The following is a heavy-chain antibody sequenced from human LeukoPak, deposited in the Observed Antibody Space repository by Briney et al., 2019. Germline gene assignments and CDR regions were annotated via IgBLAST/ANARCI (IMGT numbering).Heavy chain of an antibody. J-gene: IGHJ4*02. CDR2: ISYDGSNK. CDR3: GRQTERDAYNRY. V-gene: IGHV3-30-3*01. Sequence: SGGSLRLSCAASGFTFSRYAMHWVRQAPGKGLEWVAVISYDGSNKYYADSVKGRFTISRDNSKNALYLQMNSLRAEDTAMYYCGRQTERDAYNRYWGQGTLVTVSS. D-gene: IGHD5-24*01. CDR1: GFTFSRYA.